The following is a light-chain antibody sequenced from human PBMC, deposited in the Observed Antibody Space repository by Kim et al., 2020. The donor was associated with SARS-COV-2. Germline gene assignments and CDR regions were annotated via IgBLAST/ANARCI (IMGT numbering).Light chain of an antibody. CDR3: NSRDSSGNLL. CDR2: GKN. Sequence: VSLGQTVRITCQGDGSRSYNASWDQQKPGQAPVLVIYGKNNRPSGIPDRFSGSSSGNTASLTITGARAEEEADYYCNSRDSSGNLLFGGGTQLTVL. J-gene: IGLJ2*01. V-gene: IGLV3-19*01. CDR1: GSRSYN.